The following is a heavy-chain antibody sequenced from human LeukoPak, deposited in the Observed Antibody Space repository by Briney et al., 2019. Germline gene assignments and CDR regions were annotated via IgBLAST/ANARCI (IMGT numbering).Heavy chain of an antibody. Sequence: SETLSLTCTVSGGSISSYYWSWIRQPPGKGLEWIGCIYYSGSTNYNPSLKSRVTISVDTSKNQFSLKLSSVTAADTAVYYCARHVTLWFPNNNWFDPWGQGTLVTVSS. V-gene: IGHV4-59*08. CDR2: IYYSGST. D-gene: IGHD3-10*01. J-gene: IGHJ5*02. CDR3: ARHVTLWFPNNNWFDP. CDR1: GGSISSYY.